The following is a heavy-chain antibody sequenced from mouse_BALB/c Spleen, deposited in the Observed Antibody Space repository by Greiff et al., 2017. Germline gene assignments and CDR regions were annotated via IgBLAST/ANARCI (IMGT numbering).Heavy chain of an antibody. CDR1: GYTFTSYW. CDR2: IYPGSGST. Sequence: LQQPGSELVRPGASVKLSCKASGYTFTSYWMHWVKQRPGQGLEWIGNIYPGSGSTNYDEKFKSKATLTVDTSSSTAYMQLSSLTSEDSAVYYCTTHPGFAYWGQGTLVTVSA. V-gene: IGHV1S22*01. J-gene: IGHJ3*01. CDR3: TTHPGFAY.